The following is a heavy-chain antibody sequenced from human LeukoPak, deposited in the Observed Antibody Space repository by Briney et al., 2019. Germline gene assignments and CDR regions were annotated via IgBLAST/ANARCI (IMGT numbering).Heavy chain of an antibody. CDR2: ISYDGSNK. J-gene: IGHJ4*02. Sequence: GRSLRLSCAASGFTFSSYAMHWVRQAPGKGLEWVAVISYDGSNKYYADSVKGRLTISRDNSKNTLYLQMNSLRAEDTAVYYCARGRSGWNYWGQGTLVTVSS. V-gene: IGHV3-30-3*01. D-gene: IGHD6-19*01. CDR1: GFTFSSYA. CDR3: ARGRSGWNY.